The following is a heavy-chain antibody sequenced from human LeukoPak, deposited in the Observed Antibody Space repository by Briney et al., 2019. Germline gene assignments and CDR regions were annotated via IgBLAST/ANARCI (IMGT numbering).Heavy chain of an antibody. Sequence: GGSLRLSCAASGFTFSGSAMHWVRQASGKGLEWVGRIRSKANNYATSYGASVKGRFTISRDDSKNTAYLQMNSLTTEDTALYYCTRRYYFDRSGHYQGDYWGQGTLVTVSS. J-gene: IGHJ4*02. V-gene: IGHV3-73*01. CDR1: GFTFSGSA. CDR3: TRRYYFDRSGHYQGDY. CDR2: IRSKANNYAT. D-gene: IGHD3-22*01.